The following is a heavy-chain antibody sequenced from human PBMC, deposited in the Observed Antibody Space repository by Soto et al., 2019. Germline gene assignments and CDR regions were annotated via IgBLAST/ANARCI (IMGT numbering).Heavy chain of an antibody. CDR2: IWYDGSNK. D-gene: IGHD2-15*01. CDR1: GFTFSKYG. V-gene: IGHV3-33*01. CDR3: ATDCSGGSCYSI. Sequence: QVQLVESGGGVVQPGRSLRLSCVASGFTFSKYGMYWVRQAPGKGLEWVELIWYDGSNKYYADSVKGRFTISRDNPKNTLYLQMNSLRADDTAVYYCATDCSGGSCYSIWGQGTLVTVSS. J-gene: IGHJ4*02.